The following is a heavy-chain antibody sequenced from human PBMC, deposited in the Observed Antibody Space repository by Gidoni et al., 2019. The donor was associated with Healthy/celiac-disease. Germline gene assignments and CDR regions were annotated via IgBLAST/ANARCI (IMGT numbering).Heavy chain of an antibody. Sequence: QVPLVQSGAEVKKPGASVRVSCKVAGYTFTGYYIHWVRQAPGQGLEWMGWIHPDSGGTNYAQKFTGWVTMTRDTYISTAYMELSRLRSDDTAVYYCARDFYDYVWGSYRNWFDPWGQGTLVTVSS. V-gene: IGHV1-2*04. CDR2: IHPDSGGT. CDR1: GYTFTGYY. D-gene: IGHD3-16*02. J-gene: IGHJ5*02. CDR3: ARDFYDYVWGSYRNWFDP.